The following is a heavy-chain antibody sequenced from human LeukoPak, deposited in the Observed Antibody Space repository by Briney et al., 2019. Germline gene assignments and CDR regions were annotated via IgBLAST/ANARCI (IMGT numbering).Heavy chain of an antibody. V-gene: IGHV4-59*01. J-gene: IGHJ6*02. Sequence: SETLSLTCTVSGGSISGYYWSWIRQPPGKGLEWIGYIFYSGSTNYNPSLKSRVTISVDTSKNQFSLKLSSVTAADTAVYYCARDRGYYGSGSYPSKYYYYGMDVWGQGTTVTVSS. CDR1: GGSISGYY. CDR3: ARDRGYYGSGSYPSKYYYYGMDV. CDR2: IFYSGST. D-gene: IGHD3-10*01.